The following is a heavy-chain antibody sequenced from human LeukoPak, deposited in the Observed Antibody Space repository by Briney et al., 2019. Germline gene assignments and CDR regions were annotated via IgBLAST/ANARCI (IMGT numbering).Heavy chain of an antibody. Sequence: GGSLRLSCTASGFTFGDYAMRWVRQAPGKGLEWVATINQNGGVKYVDSVKGRFTISRDNAKTSLFLQMNSLRIDDTAMYYCTRTVNSASDFWGQGTLVTVSS. V-gene: IGHV3-7*03. D-gene: IGHD4-23*01. CDR2: INQNGGVK. J-gene: IGHJ4*02. CDR1: GFTFGDYA. CDR3: TRTVNSASDF.